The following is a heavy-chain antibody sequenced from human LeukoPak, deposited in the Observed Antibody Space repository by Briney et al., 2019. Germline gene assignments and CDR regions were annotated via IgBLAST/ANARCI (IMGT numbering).Heavy chain of an antibody. Sequence: PGGSLRLSCAASGFTFSSYAMSWVRQAPGKGLEWVSAIRGSGGTTFYADSVRGRFTISRDNSKHTLYLQMSSLRAEDTAVYYCAKEPREYCSSTSCPIWIDPWGKGTLVTVSS. CDR1: GFTFSSYA. J-gene: IGHJ5*02. D-gene: IGHD2-2*01. CDR3: AKEPREYCSSTSCPIWIDP. CDR2: IRGSGGTT. V-gene: IGHV3-23*01.